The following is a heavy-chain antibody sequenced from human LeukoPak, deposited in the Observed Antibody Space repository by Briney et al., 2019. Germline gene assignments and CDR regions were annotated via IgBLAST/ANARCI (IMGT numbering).Heavy chain of an antibody. CDR2: INHSGST. CDR1: GGSFSGYY. V-gene: IGHV4-34*01. Sequence: SETLSLTCAVYGGSFSGYYWSWIRQPPGKRLEWIGEINHSGSTNYNPSLKSRVTISVDTSKNQFSPKLSSVTAADTAVYYCARGLEDTAMVRYFDYWGQGTLVTVSS. CDR3: ARGLEDTAMVRYFDY. D-gene: IGHD5-18*01. J-gene: IGHJ4*02.